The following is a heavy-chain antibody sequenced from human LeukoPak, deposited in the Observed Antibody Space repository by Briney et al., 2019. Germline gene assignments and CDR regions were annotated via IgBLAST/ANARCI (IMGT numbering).Heavy chain of an antibody. Sequence: GASVKVSCKASGYTFTSYDINWVRQATGQGLEWMGWISAYNGNTNYAQKLQGRVTMTTDTSTSTAYMELRSLRSDDTAVYYCARAVGYYGSGSYSDYWGQGTLVTVSS. CDR1: GYTFTSYD. D-gene: IGHD3-10*01. CDR2: ISAYNGNT. CDR3: ARAVGYYGSGSYSDY. J-gene: IGHJ4*02. V-gene: IGHV1-18*01.